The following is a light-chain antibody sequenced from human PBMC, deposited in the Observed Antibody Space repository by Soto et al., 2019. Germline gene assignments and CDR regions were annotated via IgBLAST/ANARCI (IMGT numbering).Light chain of an antibody. CDR3: QRYDSTPYT. Sequence: DIVMTQSPDSLAVSLGERATINCKSSSNNKNYLAWYQQKPGQPPNLLIYWASTRGSGVPDRFSGSGSGTDFTLTISSLQAEDVAVYYCQRYDSTPYTFGQGTKLAIK. V-gene: IGKV4-1*01. CDR1: SNNKNY. J-gene: IGKJ2*01. CDR2: WAS.